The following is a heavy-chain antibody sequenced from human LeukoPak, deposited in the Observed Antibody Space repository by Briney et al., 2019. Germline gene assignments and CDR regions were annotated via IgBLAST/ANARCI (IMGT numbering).Heavy chain of an antibody. V-gene: IGHV1-18*01. CDR1: GYTFTSYG. CDR2: ISAYNGNT. J-gene: IGHJ4*02. Sequence: ASVKVSCKASGYTFTSYGISWVRQAPGQGLEWMGWISAYNGNTNYAQKLQGRVTMTTDTSTSTAYMELRSLRSDDTAVYYCAGWSYYGSGSYYNDDYWGQGTLVTVSS. CDR3: AGWSYYGSGSYYNDDY. D-gene: IGHD3-10*01.